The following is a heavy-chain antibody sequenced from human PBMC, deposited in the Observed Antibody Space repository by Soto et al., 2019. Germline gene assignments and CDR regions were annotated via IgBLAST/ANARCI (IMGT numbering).Heavy chain of an antibody. V-gene: IGHV1-69*01. J-gene: IGHJ4*02. CDR3: ARDGGRHSGGIDY. CDR2: IIPIFGTA. Sequence: QVQLVQSGAEVKKPGSSVKVSCKASGGTFSSYSINWVRQAPGQGLEWMGAIIPIFGTANYAQKFQGRVTITADESTSTAYRELSSRRSEDTAVYYCARDGGRHSGGIDYWGQGSLVTVSS. CDR1: GGTFSSYS. D-gene: IGHD1-26*01.